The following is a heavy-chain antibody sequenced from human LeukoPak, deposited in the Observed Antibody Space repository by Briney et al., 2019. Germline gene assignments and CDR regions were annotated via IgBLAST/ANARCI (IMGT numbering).Heavy chain of an antibody. V-gene: IGHV4-39*07. CDR2: IYYSGST. D-gene: IGHD4-17*01. Sequence: SETLSLTCTVSGGSISSSSYYWGWIRQPPGKGLEWIGSIYYSGSTYYNPSLKSRVTISVDTSKNQFSLKLSSVTAADTAVYYCARAPDYVVRKSRYFDYWGQGTLVTVSS. J-gene: IGHJ4*02. CDR3: ARAPDYVVRKSRYFDY. CDR1: GGSISSSSYY.